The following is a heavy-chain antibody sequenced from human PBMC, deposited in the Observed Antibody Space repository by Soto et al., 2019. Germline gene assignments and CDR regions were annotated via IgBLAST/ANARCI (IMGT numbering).Heavy chain of an antibody. CDR1: GFTFSSYA. J-gene: IGHJ4*02. Sequence: GGSLRLSCAASGFTFSSYAMSWVLQAPGKGLETVSTISGGGITTYYADSVKGRFTISRDNARNTLYLQMDSLRAEDTAVYYCAKHSVCGVVSSFDYWGQGTQVTVSS. V-gene: IGHV3-23*01. CDR3: AKHSVCGVVSSFDY. CDR2: ISGGGITT. D-gene: IGHD3-3*01.